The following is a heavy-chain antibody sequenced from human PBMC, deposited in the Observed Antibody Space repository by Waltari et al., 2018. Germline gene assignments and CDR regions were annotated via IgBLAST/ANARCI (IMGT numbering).Heavy chain of an antibody. J-gene: IGHJ4*02. CDR2: IKQDGSEK. CDR1: GFTFSRYW. Sequence: EVQLVESGGGLVQPGGSLRLSCEASGFTFSRYWMSWVRQAPGQGLEWVANIKQDGSEKYYVDSLKGRFTISRDNAKNSLYLQMNSLRAEDTAVYYCARDTSTVTTQISYWGQGTLVTVSS. CDR3: ARDTSTVTTQISY. V-gene: IGHV3-7*01. D-gene: IGHD4-17*01.